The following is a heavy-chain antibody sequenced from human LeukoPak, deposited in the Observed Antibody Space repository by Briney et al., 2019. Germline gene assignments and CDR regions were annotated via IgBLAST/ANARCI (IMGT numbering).Heavy chain of an antibody. V-gene: IGHV3-11*06. J-gene: IGHJ5*02. D-gene: IGHD3-22*01. Sequence: GGSLRLSCAASGFTFSDYYMSWIRQAPGKGLEWVSYISSSSSYTNYADSVKGRFTISRDNAKNSLYLQMNSLRAEDTAVYYCARDAGGYYPQNWFDPWGQGTLVTVSS. CDR3: ARDAGGYYPQNWFDP. CDR2: ISSSSSYT. CDR1: GFTFSDYY.